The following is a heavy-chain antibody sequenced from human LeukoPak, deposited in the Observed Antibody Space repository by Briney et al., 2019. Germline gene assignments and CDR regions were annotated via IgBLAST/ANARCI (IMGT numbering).Heavy chain of an antibody. CDR1: GGSISSSNW. CDR3: ARDHAYYYDSSGYSMQIT. V-gene: IGHV4-4*02. J-gene: IGHJ5*02. Sequence: PSGTLSLTCAVSGGSISSSNWWSWVRQPPGKGLEWIGEIYHSGSTNYNPSLKSRVTISVDKSKNQFSLKLSSVTAADTAVYYCARDHAYYYDSSGYSMQITWGQGTLVTVSS. D-gene: IGHD3-22*01. CDR2: IYHSGST.